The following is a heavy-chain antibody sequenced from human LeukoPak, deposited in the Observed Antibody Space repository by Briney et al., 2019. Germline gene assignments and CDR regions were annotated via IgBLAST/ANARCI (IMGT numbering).Heavy chain of an antibody. J-gene: IGHJ4*02. CDR2: IYHSGSA. V-gene: IGHV4-38-2*01. CDR3: ASYNSGWYYFDY. D-gene: IGHD6-19*01. Sequence: SETLSHSCAVSGYSLSSAYYWGWIRQPPGRGWEWIESIYHSGSAYYNPSLKSRRTISVDTSKKQFSVTLSAVTAADTAVYYCASYNSGWYYFDYWGQGTLVTVSS. CDR1: GYSLSSAYY.